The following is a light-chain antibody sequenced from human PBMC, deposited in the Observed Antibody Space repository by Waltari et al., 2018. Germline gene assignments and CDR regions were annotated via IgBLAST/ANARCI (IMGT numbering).Light chain of an antibody. Sequence: SSELTQDTAVSVALGQTVRITCQGDSLRSNYSSRYQQKPGQAPVLVIYGKNNRPSGIPDRFSGSSSGNTASLTITGAQAEDEADYYCNSRDSSGNHVVFGGGTKLTVL. CDR3: NSRDSSGNHVV. CDR1: SLRSNY. CDR2: GKN. V-gene: IGLV3-19*01. J-gene: IGLJ2*01.